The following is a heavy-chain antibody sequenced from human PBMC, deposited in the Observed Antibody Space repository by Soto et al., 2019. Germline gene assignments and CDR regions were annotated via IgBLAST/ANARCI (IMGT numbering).Heavy chain of an antibody. Sequence: PSETLSLTCTVSGGSISSYYWRCIRQPPGKGLEWIGYIYYSGSTNYNPSLKSRVTISVDTSKNQFSLKLSSVTAADTAVYYCARRYGGNFDYWGQGTLVTVSS. J-gene: IGHJ4*02. CDR2: IYYSGST. CDR1: GGSISSYY. D-gene: IGHD3-16*01. CDR3: ARRYGGNFDY. V-gene: IGHV4-59*01.